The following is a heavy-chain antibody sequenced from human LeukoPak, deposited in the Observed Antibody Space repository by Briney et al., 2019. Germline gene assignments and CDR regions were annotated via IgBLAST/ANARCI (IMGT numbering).Heavy chain of an antibody. Sequence: GGSLRLSCAASGFTFSSHGMHWVRQTPAKGLEWVAFIRYDGSNKYYADSVKGRFTISRDNAKNSLYLQMNSLRAEDTAVYYCARGGAASYYFDYWGQGTLVTVSS. CDR2: IRYDGSNK. J-gene: IGHJ4*02. D-gene: IGHD6-13*01. CDR1: GFTFSSHG. CDR3: ARGGAASYYFDY. V-gene: IGHV3-30*02.